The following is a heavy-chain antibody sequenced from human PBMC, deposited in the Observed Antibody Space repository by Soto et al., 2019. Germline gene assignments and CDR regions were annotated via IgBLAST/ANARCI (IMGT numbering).Heavy chain of an antibody. CDR3: ARDAPRCSGGSCFDF. D-gene: IGHD2-15*01. CDR2: INSGSSTI. V-gene: IGHV3-48*02. Sequence: VQLVESGGGLVQPGGSLRLSCAASGFTFSSYSMNWVRQAPGKGLEWVSYINSGSSTIYYADSVKGRFTISRDNAKNSLYLQMNSLRDEETAVYYCARDAPRCSGGSCFDFWGQGTLVTVSS. J-gene: IGHJ4*02. CDR1: GFTFSSYS.